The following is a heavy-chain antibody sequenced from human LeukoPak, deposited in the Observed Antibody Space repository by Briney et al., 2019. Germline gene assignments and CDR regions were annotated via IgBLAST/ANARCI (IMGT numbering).Heavy chain of an antibody. V-gene: IGHV4-59*08. J-gene: IGHJ4*02. D-gene: IGHD3-10*01. CDR1: GGSFSDYY. CDR3: ARLAGSGSYYAYYDY. CDR2: IHYSGST. Sequence: SETLSLTCAVYGGSFSDYYWTWIRQPPGKGLEWIGYIHYSGSTNYNPSLKSRVTISVDTSKNQFSLKLSSVTAADTAVYYYARLAGSGSYYAYYDYWGQGTLVTVSS.